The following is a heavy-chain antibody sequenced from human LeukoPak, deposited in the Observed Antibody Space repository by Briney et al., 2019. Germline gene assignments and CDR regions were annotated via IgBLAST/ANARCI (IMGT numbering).Heavy chain of an antibody. Sequence: SETLSLTCAVYGGSFSGYYWSWIRQPPGKGLEWIGEINHSGGTNYNPSLKSRVTISVDTSKNQFSLKLTSVTAADTAVYYCATLLRAGSSVRFDYWGQGTLVTVSS. CDR2: INHSGGT. CDR3: ATLLRAGSSVRFDY. D-gene: IGHD2-2*01. J-gene: IGHJ4*02. CDR1: GGSFSGYY. V-gene: IGHV4-34*01.